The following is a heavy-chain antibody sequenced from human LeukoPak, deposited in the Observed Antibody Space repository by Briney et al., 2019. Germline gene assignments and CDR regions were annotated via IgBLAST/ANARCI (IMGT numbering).Heavy chain of an antibody. J-gene: IGHJ4*02. CDR1: GFTFSDYY. D-gene: IGHD6-19*01. Sequence: PGGSLRLSCAASGFTFSDYYMSWIRQAPGKGLEWVSYISSSGSTIYYADSVKGRFTISRDNAKNSLYLQMNSLRAEDTAVYYCARSSGWSPRTPFPAGPHYWGQGTLVTVSS. CDR3: ARSSGWSPRTPFPAGPHY. CDR2: ISSSGSTI. V-gene: IGHV3-11*01.